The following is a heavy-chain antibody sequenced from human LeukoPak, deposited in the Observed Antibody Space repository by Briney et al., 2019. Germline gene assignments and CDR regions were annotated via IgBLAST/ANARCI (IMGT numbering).Heavy chain of an antibody. Sequence: SGPTLVNPTQTLTLTCTFSGFSLSTSGVGVGWVRQPPGKALGWLALIYWDDDKRYSPSLKSRLTITKDTSRNQVVLTMTNMDPVDTATYYCAHRWVGSSWYWVYFDYWGQGTLVTVSS. CDR2: IYWDDDK. V-gene: IGHV2-5*02. J-gene: IGHJ4*02. CDR1: GFSLSTSGVG. CDR3: AHRWVGSSWYWVYFDY. D-gene: IGHD6-13*01.